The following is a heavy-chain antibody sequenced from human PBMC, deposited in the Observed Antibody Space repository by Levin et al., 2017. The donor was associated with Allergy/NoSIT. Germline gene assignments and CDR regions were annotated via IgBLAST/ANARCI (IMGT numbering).Heavy chain of an antibody. V-gene: IGHV3-30*18. D-gene: IGHD2-15*01. Sequence: GGSLRLSCAVSGFTFSSYGMHWVRQAPGKGLEWVAFISKDGNNKYYADSVKGRFTISRDHSKNTLYLQMNSLRAEDTAVYYCAKRGILSGDGIDYWGQGTLVTVSS. CDR3: AKRGILSGDGIDY. J-gene: IGHJ4*02. CDR1: GFTFSSYG. CDR2: ISKDGNNK.